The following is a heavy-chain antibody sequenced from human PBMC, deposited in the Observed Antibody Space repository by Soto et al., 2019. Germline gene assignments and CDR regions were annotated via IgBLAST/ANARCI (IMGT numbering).Heavy chain of an antibody. D-gene: IGHD3-22*01. Sequence: QVQLVESGGGVVQPGWSLRLSCAASGFTFSNYAMHWVRQTPGKGPEWVAVMSSDGKKIYYADSVKGRFTISRDNSKNTVFLQMNSLRTEDTAIYYCARTEFAVVDSFDYWGQGTLVTVSS. CDR1: GFTFSNYA. J-gene: IGHJ4*02. V-gene: IGHV3-30*04. CDR2: MSSDGKKI. CDR3: ARTEFAVVDSFDY.